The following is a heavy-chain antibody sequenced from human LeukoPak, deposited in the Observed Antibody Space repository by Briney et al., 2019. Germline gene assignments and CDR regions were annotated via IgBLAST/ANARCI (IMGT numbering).Heavy chain of an antibody. D-gene: IGHD1-26*01. CDR3: ARDRIVGAIKDYYGMDV. CDR2: IYSGGST. Sequence: GGSLRLSCAGSDYAFYSYAMTWVRQAPGKGLEWVSVIYSGGSTYYADSVKGRFTISRDNSKNTLYLQMNSLRAEDTAVYYCARDRIVGAIKDYYGMDVWGQGTTVTVSS. V-gene: IGHV3-66*01. CDR1: DYAFYSYA. J-gene: IGHJ6*02.